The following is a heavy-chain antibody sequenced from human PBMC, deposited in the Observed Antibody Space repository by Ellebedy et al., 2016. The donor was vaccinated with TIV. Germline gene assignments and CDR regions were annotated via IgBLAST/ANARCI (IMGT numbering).Heavy chain of an antibody. CDR1: GGTFSNSA. V-gene: IGHV1-69*04. D-gene: IGHD1-26*01. J-gene: IGHJ4*02. Sequence: AASVNVSCKASGGTFSNSAISWVRQPPGQGLEWMGRIIPILDITNYAQRFQGRVTITADKSTTTAYMELASLTSDDTAVYYCARWGGYSGTFQGPFDFWGQGTLVTVAS. CDR2: IIPILDIT. CDR3: ARWGGYSGTFQGPFDF.